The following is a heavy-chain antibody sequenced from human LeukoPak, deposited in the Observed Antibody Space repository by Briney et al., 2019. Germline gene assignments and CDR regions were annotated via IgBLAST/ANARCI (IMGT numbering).Heavy chain of an antibody. D-gene: IGHD4-17*01. Sequence: GASVKVSCEASGYTFTSYYMHWVRQAPGQGLEWMGIINPSGGSTSYAQKFQGRVTMTRDTSTSTVYMELSSLRSEDTAVYYCARDRAVTSSPGYYFDYWGQGTLVTVSS. J-gene: IGHJ4*02. CDR1: GYTFTSYY. V-gene: IGHV1-46*01. CDR3: ARDRAVTSSPGYYFDY. CDR2: INPSGGST.